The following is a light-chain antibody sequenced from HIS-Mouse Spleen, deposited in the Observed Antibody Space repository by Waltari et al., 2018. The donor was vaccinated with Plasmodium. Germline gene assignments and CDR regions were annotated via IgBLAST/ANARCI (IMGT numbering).Light chain of an antibody. CDR3: MQALQTPYT. J-gene: IGKJ2*01. CDR2: LGS. CDR1: QSLLHSNGYNY. Sequence: DIVMTQSPLSLPVTPGEPASISCRSSQSLLHSNGYNYLDWYLQKPGQSPQLLIYLGSNRAYVVPDRFSGRGAGTDFTLKISRVEAEDVGVYYCMQALQTPYTFGQGTKLAIK. V-gene: IGKV2-28*01.